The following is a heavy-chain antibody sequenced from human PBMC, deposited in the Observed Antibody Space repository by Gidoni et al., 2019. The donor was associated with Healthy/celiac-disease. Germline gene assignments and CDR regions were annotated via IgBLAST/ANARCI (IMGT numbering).Heavy chain of an antibody. D-gene: IGHD2-2*01. J-gene: IGHJ4*02. V-gene: IGHV3-9*01. CDR1: GFHFDAYA. Sequence: EVQLVEYGGGLLEPGRSLKLSCAASGFHFDAYAMHWVRQAPRKGLEWVSGISCNSCSIGYADSVKGRFTISRDNAKNSLYLQMNSLRAEDTALYYCAKEMAWGEYQLLSPFDYWGQGTLVTVSS. CDR3: AKEMAWGEYQLLSPFDY. CDR2: ISCNSCSI.